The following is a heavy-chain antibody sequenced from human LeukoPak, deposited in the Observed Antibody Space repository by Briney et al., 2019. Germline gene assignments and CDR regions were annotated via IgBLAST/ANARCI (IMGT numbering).Heavy chain of an antibody. CDR1: GFFISRGYY. V-gene: IGHV4-38-2*02. D-gene: IGHD6-19*01. CDR2: IYRGRNT. Sequence: PSETLSLTCSVSGFFISRGYYWGWIRQPPGKGLEWIATIYRGRNTYYNPSLKSRVTISVDASKNQFSLKLSSVTAADTAVYYCAREGAYSSTGWFDPWGQGTLVTVSS. CDR3: AREGAYSSTGWFDP. J-gene: IGHJ5*02.